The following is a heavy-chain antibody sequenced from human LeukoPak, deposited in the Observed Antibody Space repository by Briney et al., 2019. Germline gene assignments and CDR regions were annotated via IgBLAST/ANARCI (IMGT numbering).Heavy chain of an antibody. CDR1: GGSISSSNFY. Sequence: PSATLSLTCTVSGGSISSSNFYWGWIRQPPGKGLQWIGSIHYTGSSYYNPSQQSRVTISVDTSKNQVSLKLSSVTAADTAVYYCARHLNTAMGHQIDYWGQGTLVTVSS. CDR3: ARHLNTAMGHQIDY. CDR2: IHYTGSS. D-gene: IGHD5-18*01. J-gene: IGHJ4*02. V-gene: IGHV4-39*01.